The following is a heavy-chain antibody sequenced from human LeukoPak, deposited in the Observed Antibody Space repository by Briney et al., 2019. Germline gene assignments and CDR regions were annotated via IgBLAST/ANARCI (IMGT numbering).Heavy chain of an antibody. CDR1: VYSFSSYG. V-gene: IGHV1-18*01. D-gene: IGHD5-18*01. CDR3: ARDLARGYSYGYNAFDI. CDR2: ITAGNGNT. J-gene: IGHJ3*02. Sequence: ASVKVSFKASVYSFSSYGIGWVRQAPRQGLEWMGWITAGNGNTNYAQKVQGRVTMTTDTSTSTAYMELRSLRSDDTAVYFCARDLARGYSYGYNAFDIWGQGTMVTVSS.